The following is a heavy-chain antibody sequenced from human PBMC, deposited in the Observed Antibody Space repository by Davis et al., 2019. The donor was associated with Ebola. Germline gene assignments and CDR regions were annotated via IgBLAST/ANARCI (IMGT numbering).Heavy chain of an antibody. V-gene: IGHV4-39*01. CDR1: GGSISTRDYY. J-gene: IGHJ4*02. CDR2: IYYGGTT. Sequence: PSETLSLTCTVSGGSISTRDYYWGWIRQPPGKGLEWIGSIYYGGTTYYKPSLKRRATISVDTSGSQFSLKLSSVTAADTAVYCCAFYIDRYYFDDWGQGTLVTVSA. D-gene: IGHD3-22*01. CDR3: AFYIDRYYFDD.